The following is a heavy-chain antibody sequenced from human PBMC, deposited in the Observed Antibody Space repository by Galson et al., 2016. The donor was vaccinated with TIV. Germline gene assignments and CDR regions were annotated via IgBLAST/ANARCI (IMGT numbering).Heavy chain of an antibody. V-gene: IGHV5-51*04. CDR3: ARRGVTPGSFDI. Sequence: SGAEVKKPGESLKISCQDSGYLLTNFWIAWVRQMPGQGLEWMGIMKPGDSDTRYSPSFQGQVTISVDKPIGTAFLQWNSLKASDTARYYCARRGVTPGSFDIGGQGRMVTVSS. CDR2: MKPGDSDT. D-gene: IGHD2-21*02. J-gene: IGHJ3*02. CDR1: GYLLTNFW.